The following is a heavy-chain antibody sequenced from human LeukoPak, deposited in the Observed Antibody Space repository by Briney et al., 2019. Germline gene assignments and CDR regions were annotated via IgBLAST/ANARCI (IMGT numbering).Heavy chain of an antibody. V-gene: IGHV3-23*01. CDR2: ISESGGST. J-gene: IGHJ4*02. Sequence: GGSLRLSCAASGFTFSTSAMSWVRQAPGKGLEWVSGISESGGSTYYADSVKGRFTISRDNSKNTLYLQMNSLRAEDTAVYYCARLGPTYCGGDCYFGYWGQGTLVTVSS. CDR1: GFTFSTSA. CDR3: ARLGPTYCGGDCYFGY. D-gene: IGHD2-21*02.